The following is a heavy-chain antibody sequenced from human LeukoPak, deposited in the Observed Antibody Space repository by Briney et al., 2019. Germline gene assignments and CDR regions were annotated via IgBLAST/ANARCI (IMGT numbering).Heavy chain of an antibody. CDR3: ARGEQDMATMSIDY. Sequence: PGGSLRLSCAASGFTFSTYAMNWVRQAPGNGLEWISYSSSGSSTIYYADSVKGRFTISRDNAKNSLYQQMHSLRAEDTAVYYCARGEQDMATMSIDYWGQGALVTVSS. J-gene: IGHJ4*02. CDR2: SSSGSSTI. D-gene: IGHD5-24*01. CDR1: GFTFSTYA. V-gene: IGHV3-48*04.